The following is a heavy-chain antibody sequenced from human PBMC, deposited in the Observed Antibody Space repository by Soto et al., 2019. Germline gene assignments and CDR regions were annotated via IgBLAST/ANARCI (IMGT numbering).Heavy chain of an antibody. CDR3: ARPAMGAILEWLLNGMDV. J-gene: IGHJ6*02. CDR1: GFTFSSYA. D-gene: IGHD3-3*01. CDR2: ISYDGSNK. Sequence: PGGSLRLSCAASGFTFSSYAMHWVRQAPGKGLEWVAVISYDGSNKYYADSVKGRFTISRDNSKNTLYLQMNSLRAEDTAVYYCARPAMGAILEWLLNGMDVWGQGTTVTVSS. V-gene: IGHV3-30-3*01.